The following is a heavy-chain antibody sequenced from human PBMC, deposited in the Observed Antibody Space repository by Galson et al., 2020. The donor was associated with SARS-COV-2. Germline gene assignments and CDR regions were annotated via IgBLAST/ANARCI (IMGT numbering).Heavy chain of an antibody. Sequence: GESLKISCKVSGYTLTELSMHWVRQAPGKGLEWMGGFDPEDGETIYAQKFQGRVTMTEDTSTDTAYMELSSLRSEDTAVYYCATTHPYQQGVGGWFDPWGQGALVTVSS. CDR2: FDPEDGET. J-gene: IGHJ5*02. V-gene: IGHV1-24*01. CDR3: ATTHPYQQGVGGWFDP. CDR1: GYTLTELS. D-gene: IGHD2-2*01.